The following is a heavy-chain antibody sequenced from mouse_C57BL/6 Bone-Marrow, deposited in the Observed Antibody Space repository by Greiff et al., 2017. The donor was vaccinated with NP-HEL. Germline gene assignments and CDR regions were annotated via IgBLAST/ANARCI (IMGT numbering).Heavy chain of an antibody. CDR1: GFTFSDYG. CDR2: ISNLAYSI. J-gene: IGHJ3*01. V-gene: IGHV5-15*01. CDR3: ASYYYGSFAY. Sequence: EVHLVESGGGLVQPGGSLKLSCAASGFTFSDYGMAWVRQAPRKGPEWVAFISNLAYSIYYADTVTGRFTISRENAKNTLYLEMSSLRSEDTAMYYCASYYYGSFAYWGQGTLVTVSA. D-gene: IGHD1-1*01.